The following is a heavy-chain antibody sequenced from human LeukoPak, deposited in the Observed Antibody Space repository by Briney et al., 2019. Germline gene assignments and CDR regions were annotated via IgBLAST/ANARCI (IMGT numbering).Heavy chain of an antibody. V-gene: IGHV4-34*01. J-gene: IGHJ5*02. D-gene: IGHD3-10*01. CDR1: GGSFSGYY. Sequence: SETLSLTCAVYGGSFSGYYWSWIRQPPGKGLEWIGEINHSGSTNYNPSLKSRVTISVGTSKNQFSLKLSSVTAADTAVYYCARGLLWFGSKGWFDPWGQGTLVTVSS. CDR2: INHSGST. CDR3: ARGLLWFGSKGWFDP.